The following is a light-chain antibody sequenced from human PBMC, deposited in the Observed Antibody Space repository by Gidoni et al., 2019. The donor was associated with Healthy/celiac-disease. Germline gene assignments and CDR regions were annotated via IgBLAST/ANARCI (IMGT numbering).Light chain of an antibody. V-gene: IGKV3-11*01. Sequence: DIVLTQSPATLSLSPGERATLSCRASQSVSSYLAWYQQKPGQAPRLLIYDASNRATGIPARFSGSGSGTDFTLTISSLEPEDFAVYYCQQRSNGSYTFXQXTKLEIK. CDR2: DAS. J-gene: IGKJ2*01. CDR1: QSVSSY. CDR3: QQRSNGSYT.